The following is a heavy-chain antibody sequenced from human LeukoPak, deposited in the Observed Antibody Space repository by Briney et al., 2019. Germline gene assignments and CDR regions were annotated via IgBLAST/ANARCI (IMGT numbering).Heavy chain of an antibody. J-gene: IGHJ6*03. V-gene: IGHV1-69*05. CDR2: IIPNFGTA. Sequence: ASVKVSCKASGGTFSSYAISWVRQAPGQGLEWMGGIIPNFGTANYAQKFQGRVTITTDESTSTAYMELSSLRSEDTAVYYCARGLGSIAARPGYYYYYMDVWGKGTTVTVSS. CDR3: ARGLGSIAARPGYYYYYMDV. CDR1: GGTFSSYA. D-gene: IGHD6-6*01.